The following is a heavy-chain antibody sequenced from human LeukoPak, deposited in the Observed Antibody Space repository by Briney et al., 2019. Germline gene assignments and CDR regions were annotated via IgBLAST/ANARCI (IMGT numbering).Heavy chain of an antibody. V-gene: IGHV4-30-2*01. J-gene: IGHJ3*02. Sequence: SETLSLTCGASGASINSGGYSWSWIRQPPGKGLEWTGHISHSGSTYYNPSLKSRVTISVDRSKNQFSLKLTSVTAADTAVYYCASLKLRYFDWLPSPGAFDIWGQGTMVTVSS. CDR3: ASLKLRYFDWLPSPGAFDI. CDR1: GASINSGGYS. D-gene: IGHD3-9*01. CDR2: ISHSGST.